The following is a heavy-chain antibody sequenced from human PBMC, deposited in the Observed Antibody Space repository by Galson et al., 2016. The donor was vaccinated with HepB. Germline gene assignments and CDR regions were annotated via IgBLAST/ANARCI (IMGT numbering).Heavy chain of an antibody. CDR3: ARGRDHDYFWGSLGYYFDY. J-gene: IGHJ4*02. V-gene: IGHV4-34*01. CDR2: IKHSGST. CDR1: GGSFSGYC. D-gene: IGHD3-16*01. Sequence: ETLSLTCAVSGGSFSGYCWSWIRQPPGKGLEWIGEIKHSGSTNYNPSLRSRVAISADTSKNQFSLKLSSVTAADTAIYYCARGRDHDYFWGSLGYYFDYWGQGTLVTVSS.